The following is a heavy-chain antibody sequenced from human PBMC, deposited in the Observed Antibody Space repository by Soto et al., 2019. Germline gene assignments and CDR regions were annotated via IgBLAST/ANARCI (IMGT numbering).Heavy chain of an antibody. CDR3: ARYRWDEQWLVQDAFDI. CDR2: TYYRSKWYN. D-gene: IGHD6-19*01. Sequence: PSQTLSLTCAISGDSVSSNSAAWNWIRQSPPRGLEWLGRTYYRSKWYNDYAVSVKSRITINPDTSKNQFSLQLNSVTPEDTAVYYCARYRWDEQWLVQDAFDIWGQGTMVTVSS. V-gene: IGHV6-1*01. CDR1: GDSVSSNSAA. J-gene: IGHJ3*02.